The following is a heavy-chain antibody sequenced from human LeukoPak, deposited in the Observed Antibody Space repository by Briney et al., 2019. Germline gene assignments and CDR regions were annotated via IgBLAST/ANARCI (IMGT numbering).Heavy chain of an antibody. CDR1: GFTFNNYA. CDR2: VSGSGGAT. CDR3: AKNRGGTYKYYMDV. V-gene: IGHV3-23*01. Sequence: GGSLILSCAASGFTFNNYAMSWVRQAPGMGLEWLSYVSGSGGATYYAASVKGRFTISRDNSKNTVYLQMGSLRAEDTGVYYCAKNRGGTYKYYMDVWGNGTTVTVSS. J-gene: IGHJ6*03. D-gene: IGHD1-1*01.